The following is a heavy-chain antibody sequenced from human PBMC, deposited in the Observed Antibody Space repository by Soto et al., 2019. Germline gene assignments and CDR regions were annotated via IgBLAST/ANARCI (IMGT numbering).Heavy chain of an antibody. D-gene: IGHD4-17*01. CDR2: ISGSGGST. CDR1: GFTFSSYA. J-gene: IGHJ4*02. V-gene: IGHV3-23*01. CDR3: VKDRVDYGDYM. Sequence: GGSLRLSCAASGFTFSSYAMSWVRQAPGKGLEWVSAISGSGGSTYYADSVKGRFTISRDNSKNTLYLQMNSLRAEDTAVYYCVKDRVDYGDYMGGQGTLVTVSS.